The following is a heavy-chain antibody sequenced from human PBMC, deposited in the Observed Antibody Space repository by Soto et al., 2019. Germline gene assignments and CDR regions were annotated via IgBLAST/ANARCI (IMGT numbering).Heavy chain of an antibody. CDR2: ISAYNGNR. CDR1: GYTFTSYG. D-gene: IGHD2-8*02. V-gene: IGHV1-18*01. CDR3: VRADMSLVGFAP. J-gene: IGHJ5*02. Sequence: QVQLVQSGAEVKKPGASVKVSCKASGYTFTSYGISWVRQAPGQGLEWMGWISAYNGNRNYAQKLQGRVTMTTATSPSPAHMELRSLRSDDTAVYYCVRADMSLVGFAPWGQGTLVTVSS.